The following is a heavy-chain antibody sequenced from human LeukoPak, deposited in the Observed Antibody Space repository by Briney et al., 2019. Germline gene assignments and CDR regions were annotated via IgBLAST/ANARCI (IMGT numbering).Heavy chain of an antibody. CDR2: IKGDGSEI. CDR1: GFSFSTYW. V-gene: IGHV3-7*01. J-gene: IGHJ4*02. Sequence: GGSLRLSCAASGFSFSTYWMRWARQTPGKGLEWVANIKGDGSEINYVDSVKGRFTISGDNAKNSLSLQMNSLTADDTGVYYCAREGLPYSGDHWGQGTLVTVSS. D-gene: IGHD4-11*01. CDR3: AREGLPYSGDH.